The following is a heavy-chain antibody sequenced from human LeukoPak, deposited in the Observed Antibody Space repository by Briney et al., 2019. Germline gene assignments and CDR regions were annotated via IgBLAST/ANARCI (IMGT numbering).Heavy chain of an antibody. V-gene: IGHV4-39*07. Sequence: SETLSLTCTVSGGSISSSSYYWGWIRQPPGKGLEWIGSIYYSGSTYYNPSLKSRVTISVDTSKNQFSLKLSSVTAADTAVYYCARVSVYGGFQMGDFDYWGQGTLVTVSS. D-gene: IGHD4-23*01. J-gene: IGHJ4*02. CDR1: GGSISSSSYY. CDR2: IYYSGST. CDR3: ARVSVYGGFQMGDFDY.